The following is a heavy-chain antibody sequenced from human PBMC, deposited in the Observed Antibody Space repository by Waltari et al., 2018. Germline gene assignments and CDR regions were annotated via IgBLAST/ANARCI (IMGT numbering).Heavy chain of an antibody. CDR3: ATEWGSYGDSATGAFDI. J-gene: IGHJ3*02. CDR2: IIPILGIA. Sequence: QVQLVQSGAEVKKPGSSVKVSCKASVGTFSSYAISWVRHAPGQGLEWMGGIIPILGIANYAQKFQGRVTITADESTSTAYMELSSLRSEDTAVYYCATEWGSYGDSATGAFDIWGQGTMVTVSS. D-gene: IGHD4-17*01. V-gene: IGHV1-69*04. CDR1: VGTFSSYA.